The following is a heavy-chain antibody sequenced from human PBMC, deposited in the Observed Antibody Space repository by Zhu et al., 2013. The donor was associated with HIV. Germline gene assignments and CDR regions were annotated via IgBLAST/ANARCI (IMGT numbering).Heavy chain of an antibody. J-gene: IGHJ3*01. CDR3: ARGYSAYNWNGDALDL. V-gene: IGHV1-2*02. CDR1: GYRFTAYY. D-gene: IGHD5-12*01. Sequence: QVQLVQSGAEVKKPGASVEVSCKPSGYRFTAYYFHWVRQAPGQGLEWMGWINPSSGATNYAQKFQGRVTMTRDTSIRTAYMELRSLGSNDTAVYYCARGYSAYNWNGDALDLWGQGTMVTVSA. CDR2: INPSSGAT.